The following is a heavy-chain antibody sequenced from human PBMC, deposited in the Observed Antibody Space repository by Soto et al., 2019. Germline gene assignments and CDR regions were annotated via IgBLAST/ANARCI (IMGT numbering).Heavy chain of an antibody. CDR3: ASSAIGSGSPILDY. J-gene: IGHJ4*02. CDR1: GYTFTSYG. Sequence: QVQLVQSGAEVKKPGASVKVSCKASGYTFTSYGISSVRQAPGQGLEWMGWISAYNGNTNYAQKLQGRVTMTTDTSMSTAYMELRSLRSDDTAVYYCASSAIGSGSPILDYWGQGTLVTVSS. CDR2: ISAYNGNT. D-gene: IGHD3-22*01. V-gene: IGHV1-18*01.